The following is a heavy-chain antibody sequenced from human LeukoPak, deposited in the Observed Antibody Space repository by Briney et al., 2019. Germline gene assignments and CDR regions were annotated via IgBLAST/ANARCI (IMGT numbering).Heavy chain of an antibody. CDR1: GFTFSNAW. V-gene: IGHV3-15*01. D-gene: IGHD1-26*01. J-gene: IGHJ4*02. CDR2: IKSKTDGGTT. Sequence: MSGGSLRLSCAASGFTFSNAWMSWVRQAPGKGLEWVGRIKSKTDGGTTDYAAPVKGRFTISRDDSKNTLYLQMNSLKTEDTAVYYCTTDHNSGSYYSDFDYWGRGTLVTVSS. CDR3: TTDHNSGSYYSDFDY.